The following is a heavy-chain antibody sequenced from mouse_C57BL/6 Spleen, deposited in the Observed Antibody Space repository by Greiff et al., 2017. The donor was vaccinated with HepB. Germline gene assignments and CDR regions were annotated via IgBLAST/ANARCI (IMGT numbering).Heavy chain of an antibody. CDR2: IYPGDGDT. Sequence: VQLQQSGAELVKPGASVKISCKASGYAFSSYWMNWVKQRPGKGLEWIGQIYPGDGDTNYNGKFKGKATLTAEKSSSTSYMQLRRLSSEDSAVYFCAGDYGSSPWFAYWGQGTLVTVSA. CDR3: AGDYGSSPWFAY. D-gene: IGHD1-1*01. V-gene: IGHV1-80*01. CDR1: GYAFSSYW. J-gene: IGHJ3*01.